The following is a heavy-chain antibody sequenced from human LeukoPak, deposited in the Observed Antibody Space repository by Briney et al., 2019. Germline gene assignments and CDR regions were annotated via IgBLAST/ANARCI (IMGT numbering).Heavy chain of an antibody. V-gene: IGHV4-59*11. CDR3: ARGRIGGPKAPFDY. Sequence: SETLSLTCTVSGGSLSNHYWSWIRQPPGKGLEWIGHIYDSGSTTYNPSLKSRVTMSVDTSKNQFSLNLSSVTAADTAVYYCARGRIGGPKAPFDYWGQGTLVTVSS. J-gene: IGHJ4*02. CDR1: GGSLSNHY. D-gene: IGHD3-16*01. CDR2: IYDSGST.